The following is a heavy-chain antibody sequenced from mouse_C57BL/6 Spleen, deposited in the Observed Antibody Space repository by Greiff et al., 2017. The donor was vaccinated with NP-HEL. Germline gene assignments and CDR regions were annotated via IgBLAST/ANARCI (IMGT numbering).Heavy chain of an antibody. J-gene: IGHJ3*01. CDR1: GYTFTEYT. CDR2: FYPGSGSI. D-gene: IGHD1-1*01. Sequence: QVQLQQSGAELVKPGASVKLSCKASGYTFTEYTIHWVKQRSGQGLEWIGWFYPGSGSIKYNEKFKDKATLTADKSSSTVYMELSRLTSEDSAVYCCARHEDGHYGSSYDWFAYWGQGTLVTVSA. CDR3: ARHEDGHYGSSYDWFAY. V-gene: IGHV1-62-2*01.